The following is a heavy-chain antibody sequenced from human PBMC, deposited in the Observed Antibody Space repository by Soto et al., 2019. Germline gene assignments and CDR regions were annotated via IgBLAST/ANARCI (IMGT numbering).Heavy chain of an antibody. D-gene: IGHD3-3*01. CDR1: GFTFSSYA. J-gene: IGHJ6*02. V-gene: IGHV3-30-3*01. Sequence: GGSLRLSCAASGFTFSSYAMHWVRQAPGKGLEWVAVISYDGSNKNYADSVKGRFTISRDNSKNTLYLQMNSLRAEDTAVYYCARGYDFWSGYYHPYGMDVWGQGTTVTVSS. CDR3: ARGYDFWSGYYHPYGMDV. CDR2: ISYDGSNK.